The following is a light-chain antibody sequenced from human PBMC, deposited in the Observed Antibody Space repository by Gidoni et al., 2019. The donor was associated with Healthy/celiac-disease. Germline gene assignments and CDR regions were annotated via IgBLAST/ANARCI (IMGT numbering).Light chain of an antibody. V-gene: IGKV2-28*01. CDR1: QSLLHNNGYNY. J-gene: IGKJ4*01. CDR2: LGS. Sequence: IVMTQSPLSLPVTPGEPASISCRSSQSLLHNNGYNYLDWYLQKPGQSPQLLIYLGSNRASGVPDRFSGSGSGTDFTLKISRVEAEDVGVYYCMQALQTPSFGGGTKVEIK. CDR3: MQALQTPS.